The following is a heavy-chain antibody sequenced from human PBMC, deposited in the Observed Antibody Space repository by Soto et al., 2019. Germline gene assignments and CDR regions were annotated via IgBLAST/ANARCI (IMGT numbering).Heavy chain of an antibody. CDR2: ISYDGSDK. D-gene: IGHD3-16*02. Sequence: QVQLVESGGGVVQPGRSLRLSCAASGFTFSSYAMHWVRQAPGKGLEWVAVISYDGSDKYYADAVKGRFTISRDNSKNTLNLQMDSLRADDTAVYYCEKALGELSPESYVYWGQGTLSTVSS. CDR3: EKALGELSPESYVY. CDR1: GFTFSSYA. J-gene: IGHJ4*02. V-gene: IGHV3-30*18.